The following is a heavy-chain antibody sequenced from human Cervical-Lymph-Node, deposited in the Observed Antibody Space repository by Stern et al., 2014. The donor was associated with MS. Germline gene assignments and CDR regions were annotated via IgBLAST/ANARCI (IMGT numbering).Heavy chain of an antibody. J-gene: IGHJ3*02. CDR1: GDNFSSYW. D-gene: IGHD1-26*01. Sequence: VQLVQSGAEVKKAGESLKISCKGDGDNFSSYWIAWVRQMPGKGLEGMGTIYSGDSDTRYSQSFQGQVYISADKSISTAYLQWSRLKASDTAMYFCATFSGSHSDAFDMWGQGTMVTVSS. V-gene: IGHV5-51*01. CDR3: ATFSGSHSDAFDM. CDR2: IYSGDSDT.